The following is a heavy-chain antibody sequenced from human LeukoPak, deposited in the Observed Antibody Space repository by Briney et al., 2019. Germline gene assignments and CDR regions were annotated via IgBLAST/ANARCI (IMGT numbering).Heavy chain of an antibody. D-gene: IGHD3-3*01. Sequence: GGSLRLSCAASGFTFSSYSMNWVRQAPGKGLEWVSSISSSSSYIYYADSVKGRFTISRENAKNSLYLQMNSLRAEDTAVYYCAREIPGGFLEWLPYDYWGQGTLVTVSS. J-gene: IGHJ4*02. CDR2: ISSSSSYI. CDR3: AREIPGGFLEWLPYDY. CDR1: GFTFSSYS. V-gene: IGHV3-21*01.